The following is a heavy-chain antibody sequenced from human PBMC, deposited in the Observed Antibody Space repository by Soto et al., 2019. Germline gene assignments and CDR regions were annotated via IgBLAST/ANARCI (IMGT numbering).Heavy chain of an antibody. CDR3: ARDPEYCSGGSCSASGCFDF. J-gene: IGHJ5*01. CDR1: GASISSYS. D-gene: IGHD2-15*01. Sequence: SETLSLTCTVSGASISSYSWSWIRQPPGKGLEWIGYIYYNGSPNYNPSLNSRATISSDTSKNQFSLKLTSVTAADTAVYYCARDPEYCSGGSCSASGCFDFWGQGILVTVSS. V-gene: IGHV4-59*01. CDR2: IYYNGSP.